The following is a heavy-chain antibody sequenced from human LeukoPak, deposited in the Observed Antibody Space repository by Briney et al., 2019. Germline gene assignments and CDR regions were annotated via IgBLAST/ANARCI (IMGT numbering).Heavy chain of an antibody. V-gene: IGHV1-69*01. D-gene: IGHD3-9*01. Sequence: SVKVSCKASGGTFSSYAISWVRQAPGQGLEWMGGIIPIFGTANYAQKFQGRVTITADESTSTAYMELSSLRSEDTAVYYCASYGDYDILTGYYSEQHYFDYWGQGTLVAVSS. CDR3: ASYGDYDILTGYYSEQHYFDY. CDR2: IIPIFGTA. CDR1: GGTFSSYA. J-gene: IGHJ4*02.